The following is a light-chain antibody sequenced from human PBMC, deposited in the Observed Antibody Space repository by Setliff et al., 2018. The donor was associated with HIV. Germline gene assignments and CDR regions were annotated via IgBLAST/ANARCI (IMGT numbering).Light chain of an antibody. Sequence: QSALAQPRSVSGSPGQSVTISCTGTSSDVGGYQQVSWYQQHPGKAPKVMIYEVSRRPSGVPYRFSGSQSGNTASLTISWLQAEDEADYYCCSYAGSYRYVFGTGTKVTVL. V-gene: IGLV2-11*01. J-gene: IGLJ1*01. CDR2: EVS. CDR1: SSDVGGYQQ. CDR3: CSYAGSYRYV.